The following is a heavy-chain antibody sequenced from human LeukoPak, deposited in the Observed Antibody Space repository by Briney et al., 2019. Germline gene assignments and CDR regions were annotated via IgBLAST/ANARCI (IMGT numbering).Heavy chain of an antibody. CDR3: ARVPRPYESSGERPHKLDY. CDR1: GVTFSSYW. Sequence: GGSLRLSCAASGVTFSSYWMSWVRQAPGKGLEWVANIKQDGSEKYCVDSVKGRFTISRDNAKNSLYLQMNSLRAEDTAVYYCARVPRPYESSGERPHKLDYWGQGTLVTVSS. J-gene: IGHJ4*02. D-gene: IGHD3-22*01. V-gene: IGHV3-7*01. CDR2: IKQDGSEK.